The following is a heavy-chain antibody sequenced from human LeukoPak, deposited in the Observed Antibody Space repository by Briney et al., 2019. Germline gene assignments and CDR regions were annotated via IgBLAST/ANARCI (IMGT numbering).Heavy chain of an antibody. J-gene: IGHJ4*02. CDR1: GYSISSGNY. V-gene: IGHV4-38-2*01. D-gene: IGHD6-13*01. CDR2: IHHTGNT. Sequence: SETLSLTCAVSGYSISSGNYWGWIRQLPERGLEWIGSIHHTGNTYYNPSPKSRVTILVDTSKNQFSLRLSSVTAADTAVYYCARRLGVAASAYDYWGQGAVVTVS. CDR3: ARRLGVAASAYDY.